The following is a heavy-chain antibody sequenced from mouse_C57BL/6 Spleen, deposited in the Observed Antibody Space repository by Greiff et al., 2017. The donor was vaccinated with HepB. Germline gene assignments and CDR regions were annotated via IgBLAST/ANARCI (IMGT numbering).Heavy chain of an antibody. J-gene: IGHJ4*01. CDR1: GFTFSDYG. D-gene: IGHD2-4*01. CDR3: ARIDGDYLYYYAMDY. CDR2: ISSGSSTI. V-gene: IGHV5-17*01. Sequence: EVKLKESGGGLVKPGGSLKLSCAASGFTFSDYGMHWVRQAPEKGLEWVAYISSGSSTIYYADTVKGRFTISRDNAKNTLFLQMTSLRSEDTAMYYCARIDGDYLYYYAMDYWGQGTSVTVSS.